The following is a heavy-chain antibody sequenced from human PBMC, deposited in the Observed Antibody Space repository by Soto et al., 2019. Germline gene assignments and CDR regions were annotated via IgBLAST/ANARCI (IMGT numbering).Heavy chain of an antibody. CDR1: GGIFTASA. D-gene: IGHD3-10*01. J-gene: IGHJ6*02. CDR2: VIPMFGTA. Sequence: QVQLVQSGAEVRKPGSSVKVSCRSSGGIFTASAISWVRQAPGQGPEWMGGVIPMFGTAKYPQRFQGRVTINADESTNTVYMQLSSLRSEDTAVYFCAVGFKLDYYSLDVWGQGTTVTVSS. V-gene: IGHV1-69*01. CDR3: AVGFKLDYYSLDV.